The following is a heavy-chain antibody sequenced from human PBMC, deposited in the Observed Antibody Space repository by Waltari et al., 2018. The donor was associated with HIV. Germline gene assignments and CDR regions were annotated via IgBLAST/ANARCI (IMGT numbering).Heavy chain of an antibody. Sequence: EVQLVESGGGLVQPGGSLRLSCAASGFTFSSYNMNWVRQAPGRGLEWLSSISNSGSAIDYADSVKGRFTISRDNAKNSLYLQMNSLRDEDTAVYYCARDLVAPGNFFDYWGQGTLVTVSS. CDR3: ARDLVAPGNFFDY. J-gene: IGHJ4*02. D-gene: IGHD5-12*01. V-gene: IGHV3-48*02. CDR2: ISNSGSAI. CDR1: GFTFSSYN.